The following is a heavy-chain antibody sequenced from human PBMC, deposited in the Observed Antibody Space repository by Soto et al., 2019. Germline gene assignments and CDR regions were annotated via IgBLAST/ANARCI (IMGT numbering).Heavy chain of an antibody. Sequence: SETLSLTCTVSGDCISSYYWSWIRQPPGKGLEWIGYIYYSGSTNYNPSLKSRVTISVDTSKNQFSLKLSSVTAADTAVYYCARGGSSSKVQYWGQGTLVTVSS. CDR3: ARGGSSSKVQY. CDR1: GDCISSYY. V-gene: IGHV4-59*01. CDR2: IYYSGST. J-gene: IGHJ4*02. D-gene: IGHD3-16*01.